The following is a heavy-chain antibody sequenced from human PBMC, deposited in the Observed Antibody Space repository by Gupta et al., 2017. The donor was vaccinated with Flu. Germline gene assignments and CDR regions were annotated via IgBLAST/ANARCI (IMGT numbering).Heavy chain of an antibody. CDR2: IGSDGTNR. D-gene: IGHD2-21*02. CDR1: GFTFSSHG. J-gene: IGHJ6*02. CDR3: VREGTKTAGYGMDV. V-gene: IGHV3-33*01. Sequence: QVQLVESGGGVVQPGRSLRLSCAASGFTFSSHGMEWVRQAPGKGLEWVAIIGSDGTNRYYADSVKGRFTISRDNAKNTLNLQMNSLRAEDTAVYYCVREGTKTAGYGMDVWGQGTTVTVSS.